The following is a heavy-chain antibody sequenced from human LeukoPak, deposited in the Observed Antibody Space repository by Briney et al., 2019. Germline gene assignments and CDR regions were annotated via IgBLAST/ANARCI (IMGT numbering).Heavy chain of an antibody. V-gene: IGHV3-23*01. D-gene: IGHD6-6*01. CDR2: TSGSGGST. CDR3: AKDSSSSFDAFDI. Sequence: GGSLRLSCAASGFTFSSYAMSWVRQAPGKGLEGVSATSGSGGSTYYADSVKGRFTISRDNSKNTLYLHMNSPRAKDTAVYYCAKDSSSSFDAFDIWGQGTMVTVSS. J-gene: IGHJ3*02. CDR1: GFTFSSYA.